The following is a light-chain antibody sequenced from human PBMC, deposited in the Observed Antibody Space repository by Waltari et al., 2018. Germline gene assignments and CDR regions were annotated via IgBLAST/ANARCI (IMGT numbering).Light chain of an antibody. CDR3: QQHSNWPPSIT. Sequence: EVVLTQSPAALSLSPGEIASLSCRASQSVDTSLAWYQQTPGQAPRLVSYDASKRATGIPPRFSGSGSGTDFTLTISSLEPEDFTVYYCQQHSNWPPSITFGQGTRLE. J-gene: IGKJ5*01. CDR2: DAS. V-gene: IGKV3-11*01. CDR1: QSVDTS.